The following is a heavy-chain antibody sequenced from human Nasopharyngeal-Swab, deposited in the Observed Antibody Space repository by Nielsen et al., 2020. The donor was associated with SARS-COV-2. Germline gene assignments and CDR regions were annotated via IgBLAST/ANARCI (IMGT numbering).Heavy chain of an antibody. V-gene: IGHV3-21*01. Sequence: GESLKISCAASGFTFSSYSMNWVRQAPGKGLEWVSSISSSSSYIYYADSVKGRFTISRDNAKNSLYLQMNGLRAEDTAVYYCARFTPNYYDSSGPVGYWGQGTLVTVSS. D-gene: IGHD3-22*01. CDR1: GFTFSSYS. J-gene: IGHJ4*02. CDR3: ARFTPNYYDSSGPVGY. CDR2: ISSSSSYI.